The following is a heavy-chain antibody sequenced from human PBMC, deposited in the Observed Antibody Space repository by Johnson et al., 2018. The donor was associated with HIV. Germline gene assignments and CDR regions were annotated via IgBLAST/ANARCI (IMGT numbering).Heavy chain of an antibody. Sequence: MQLVESGGGVVQPGGSLRLSCAASGFTFSSYGMHWVRQAPGKGLEWVAFIRYDGSNKYFADSVKGRFTISRDNSKNTLYLQMNSLRAEDTAVYYCAKDLVVVTARGAFDIWGQGTMVTVSS. J-gene: IGHJ3*02. D-gene: IGHD2-21*02. CDR3: AKDLVVVTARGAFDI. CDR2: IRYDGSNK. V-gene: IGHV3-30*02. CDR1: GFTFSSYG.